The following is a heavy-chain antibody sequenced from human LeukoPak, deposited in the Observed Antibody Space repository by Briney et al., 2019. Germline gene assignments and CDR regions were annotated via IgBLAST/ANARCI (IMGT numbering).Heavy chain of an antibody. Sequence: PGGSLRLSCAASGFTFSSYWMSWVRQAPGKGLEWVANIKQDGSEKYYVDSVKGRFTISRDNAKNSLYLQMNSLRAEDTAVYYCARGIAAAGTMWFDSWGQGTLVTVSS. J-gene: IGHJ5*01. CDR1: GFTFSSYW. D-gene: IGHD6-13*01. CDR3: ARGIAAAGTMWFDS. CDR2: IKQDGSEK. V-gene: IGHV3-7*04.